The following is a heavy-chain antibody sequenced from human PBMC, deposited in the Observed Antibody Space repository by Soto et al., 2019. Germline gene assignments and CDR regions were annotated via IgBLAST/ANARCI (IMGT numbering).Heavy chain of an antibody. CDR3: ARETAAQPLGWFDP. J-gene: IGHJ5*02. Sequence: QVQLVESGGGLVKPGGSPRLSCAASGFTFSDYYMSWIRQAPGKGLEWVSYISSSSSYTNYADSVKGRFTISRDNAKNSLYLQMNSLRAEDTAVYYCARETAAQPLGWFDPWGQGTLVTVSS. CDR1: GFTFSDYY. V-gene: IGHV3-11*05. D-gene: IGHD6-13*01. CDR2: ISSSSSYT.